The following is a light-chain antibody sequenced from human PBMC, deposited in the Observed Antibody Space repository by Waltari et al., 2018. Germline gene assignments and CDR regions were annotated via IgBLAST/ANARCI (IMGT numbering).Light chain of an antibody. V-gene: IGLV2-11*01. CDR3: CSYAGVYLYV. J-gene: IGLJ1*01. Sequence: QSALTQPRSVSGSPGQSVTISCTVTSGDVGGYHFVSWYQQHPGKAPKLIIYDVTKRPSGVPDRFSGSKSGNTASLTISGLQAEDEADYYCCSYAGVYLYVFGTGTKVTVL. CDR1: SGDVGGYHF. CDR2: DVT.